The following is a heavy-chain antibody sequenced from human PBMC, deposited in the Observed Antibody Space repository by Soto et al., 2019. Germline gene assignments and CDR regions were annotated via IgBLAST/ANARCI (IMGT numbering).Heavy chain of an antibody. V-gene: IGHV3-23*01. Sequence: EVQLLESGGGLVQPGGSLRLSCAASGFTFSSYAMSWVRQAPGKGLEWVSAISGSGGSTYYADSVKGRFTISRDNSKNTLYLQMNSLRAEDTAVYYCAKDQLPRIAAAVFYDGMDVWGQGTTVTVSS. D-gene: IGHD6-13*01. CDR1: GFTFSSYA. J-gene: IGHJ6*02. CDR2: ISGSGGST. CDR3: AKDQLPRIAAAVFYDGMDV.